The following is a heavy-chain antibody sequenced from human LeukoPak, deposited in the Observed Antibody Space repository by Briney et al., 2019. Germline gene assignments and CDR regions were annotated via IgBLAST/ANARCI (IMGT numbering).Heavy chain of an antibody. J-gene: IGHJ4*02. Sequence: GGSLRLSCAASGFTFSSYGMHWVRQAPGKGLEWVAVISYDGSNKYYADSVKGRFTISRDNSKNTLYLQMNSLRAEDTAVYYCAKSMDILTGYLWSLDYWGQGTLVTVSS. V-gene: IGHV3-30*18. CDR2: ISYDGSNK. CDR1: GFTFSSYG. D-gene: IGHD3-9*01. CDR3: AKSMDILTGYLWSLDY.